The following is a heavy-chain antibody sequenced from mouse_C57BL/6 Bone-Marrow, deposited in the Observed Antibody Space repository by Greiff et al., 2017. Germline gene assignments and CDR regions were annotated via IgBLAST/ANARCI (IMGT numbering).Heavy chain of an antibody. Sequence: QVQLQQPGAELVRPGTSVKLSCKASGYTFTSYWMHWVKQRPGQGLEWIGVIDPSDSYTNYNQKFKGKATLTVDTSSSTAYMQLSSLTSEDSAVYYCARRDYSNYGDYWGQGTTLTVSS. V-gene: IGHV1-59*01. CDR2: IDPSDSYT. CDR1: GYTFTSYW. J-gene: IGHJ2*01. D-gene: IGHD2-5*01. CDR3: ARRDYSNYGDY.